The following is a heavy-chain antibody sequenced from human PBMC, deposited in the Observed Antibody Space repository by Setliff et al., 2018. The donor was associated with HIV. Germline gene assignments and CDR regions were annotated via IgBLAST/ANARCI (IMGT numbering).Heavy chain of an antibody. CDR3: ARVYCSGGSCFTFDY. CDR1: GYTFTSYG. CDR2: ISVYNGNT. Sequence: ASVKVSCKASGYTFTSYGVAWVRQAPGQGLEWMGWISVYNGNTNYAQKLQGRVTMTTDTSTSTAYMELRSLRSDDTAVYYCARVYCSGGSCFTFDYWGQGTLVTVSS. D-gene: IGHD2-15*01. V-gene: IGHV1-18*01. J-gene: IGHJ4*02.